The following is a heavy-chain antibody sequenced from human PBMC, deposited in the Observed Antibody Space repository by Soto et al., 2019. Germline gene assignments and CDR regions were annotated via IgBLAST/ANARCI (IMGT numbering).Heavy chain of an antibody. CDR1: GGSISSYY. CDR3: ARDLTDFWSGPIPPHYYYGMDV. J-gene: IGHJ6*02. D-gene: IGHD3-3*01. V-gene: IGHV4-59*01. CDR2: IYYSGST. Sequence: PSETLSLTGTVSGGSISSYYWSWIRQPPGKGLEWIGYIYYSGSTNYNPSLKSRVTISVDTSKNQFSLKLSSVTAADTAVYYCARDLTDFWSGPIPPHYYYGMDVWGQGTTVTV.